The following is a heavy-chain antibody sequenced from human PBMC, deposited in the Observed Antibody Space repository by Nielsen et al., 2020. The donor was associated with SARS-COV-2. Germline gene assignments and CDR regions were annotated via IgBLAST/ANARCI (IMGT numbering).Heavy chain of an antibody. D-gene: IGHD2/OR15-2a*01. J-gene: IGHJ5*02. Sequence: WIRQPPGKGLEWIGSIYYSGSTYYNPSLKSRVTISVDTSKNQFSLKLSSVTAADTAVYYCARGNLYGGLNWFDPWGQGTLVTVSS. CDR3: ARGNLYGGLNWFDP. CDR2: IYYSGST. V-gene: IGHV4-39*01.